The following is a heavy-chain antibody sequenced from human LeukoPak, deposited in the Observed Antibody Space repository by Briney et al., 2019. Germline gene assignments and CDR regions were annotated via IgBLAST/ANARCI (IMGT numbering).Heavy chain of an antibody. CDR3: ARGGNFAF. V-gene: IGHV4-38-2*01. CDR2: IYHSGST. CDR1: DYSISSGVY. J-gene: IGHJ4*02. Sequence: SETLSLTCAVSDYSISSGVYWGWIRQPPGKGLEWIGSIYHSGSTYYNPSLKSRVTISIDTSKNHFSLNLSFVTAADTAMYYCARGGNFAFWGQGTLVTVSS.